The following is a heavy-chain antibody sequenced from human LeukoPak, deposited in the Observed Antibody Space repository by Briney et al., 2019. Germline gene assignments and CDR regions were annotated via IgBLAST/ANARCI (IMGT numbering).Heavy chain of an antibody. CDR2: IYTSGST. CDR3: ARTYSSSYPREFDY. J-gene: IGHJ4*02. D-gene: IGHD6-6*01. Sequence: SQTLSLTCTVSGGSISTGSYYWSWIRQPAGKGLEWIGRIYTSGSTNYNPSLKSRFTISVDTSKNKVYMKLSSVTAADTAVYYCARTYSSSYPREFDYWGQGTLVTVSS. CDR1: GGSISTGSYY. V-gene: IGHV4-61*02.